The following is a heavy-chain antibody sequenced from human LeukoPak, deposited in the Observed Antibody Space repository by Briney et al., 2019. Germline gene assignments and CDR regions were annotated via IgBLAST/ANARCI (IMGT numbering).Heavy chain of an antibody. CDR2: ISSSSSTI. CDR1: GFIFSNYG. D-gene: IGHD6-19*01. Sequence: GGSLRLSCAASGFIFSNYGMNWVRQAPGKGLEWVSYISSSSSTIYYADSVKGRLTISRDNAKNSLYLQMNSLRDEDTAVYYCARSSSGWYFQLDYWGQGTLVTVSS. V-gene: IGHV3-48*02. J-gene: IGHJ4*02. CDR3: ARSSSGWYFQLDY.